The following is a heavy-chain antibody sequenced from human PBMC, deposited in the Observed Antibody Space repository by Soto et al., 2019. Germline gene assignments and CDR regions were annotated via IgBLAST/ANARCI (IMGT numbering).Heavy chain of an antibody. Sequence: ASVKVSCKASGYTFTSYGISWVRQAPGQGLEWMGWISAYNGNTNYAQKLQGRVTMTTDTSTSTAYMELRSLRSDDTAVYYCARAPFFGVAEDAFDIWGQGTMVTVSS. CDR1: GYTFTSYG. J-gene: IGHJ3*02. CDR2: ISAYNGNT. V-gene: IGHV1-18*01. CDR3: ARAPFFGVAEDAFDI. D-gene: IGHD3-3*01.